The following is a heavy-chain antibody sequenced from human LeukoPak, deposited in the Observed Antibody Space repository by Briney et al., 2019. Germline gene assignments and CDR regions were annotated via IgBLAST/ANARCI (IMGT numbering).Heavy chain of an antibody. CDR2: IYYSGST. CDR3: ARRVYSSSWYY. CDR1: GGSISSYY. D-gene: IGHD6-13*01. Sequence: SETLSLTCTVSGGSISSYYWSWIRQPPGKGLEWIGYIYYSGSTNYNPSLKSRVTISVDTSKNQFSLKLSSVTAADTAVYYCARRVYSSSWYYWGQGTLVTVSS. V-gene: IGHV4-59*01. J-gene: IGHJ4*02.